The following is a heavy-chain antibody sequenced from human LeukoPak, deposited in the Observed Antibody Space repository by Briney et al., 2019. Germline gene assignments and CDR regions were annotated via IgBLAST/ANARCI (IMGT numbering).Heavy chain of an antibody. CDR3: ARFTPQGYGWGGYNRFDP. D-gene: IGHD3-16*01. CDR2: IYYSGST. CDR1: GASVSGSAYY. Sequence: SETLSLTCTVSGASVSGSAYYWGWIRQPPGKGLEWIGNIYYSGSTNYNPSLKSRVTISVDTSKNQFSLNLTSVTAADTAVYYCARFTPQGYGWGGYNRFDPWGQGTLVTVSS. J-gene: IGHJ5*02. V-gene: IGHV4-39*07.